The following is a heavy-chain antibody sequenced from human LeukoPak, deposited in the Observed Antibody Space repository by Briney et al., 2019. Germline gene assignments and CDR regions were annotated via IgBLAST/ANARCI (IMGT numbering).Heavy chain of an antibody. CDR2: ISGSGGST. D-gene: IGHD1-26*01. CDR1: GFTFSSYA. J-gene: IGHJ4*02. CDR3: ARSPPKVGATAYYFDY. Sequence: GGSLRLSCAASGFTFSSYAMNWVRQAPGKGLEWVSAISGSGGSTYYADSVKGRSTISRDNSKNTLYLQMNSLRAEDTAVYYCARSPPKVGATAYYFDYWGQGTLVTVSS. V-gene: IGHV3-23*01.